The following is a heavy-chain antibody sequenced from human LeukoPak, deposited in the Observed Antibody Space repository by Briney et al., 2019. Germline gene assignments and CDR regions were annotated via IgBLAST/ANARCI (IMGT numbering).Heavy chain of an antibody. Sequence: PSETLSLTCAVYGGSFSGYYWSWIRQPPGKGLEWIGEINHSGSTNYNPSLKSRVTISVDTSKNQFSLKLSSVTAADTAVYYCARGGALVYDFWSGYYYYFDYWGQGTLVTVSS. CDR1: GGSFSGYY. CDR2: INHSGST. D-gene: IGHD3-3*01. J-gene: IGHJ4*02. V-gene: IGHV4-34*01. CDR3: ARGGALVYDFWSGYYYYFDY.